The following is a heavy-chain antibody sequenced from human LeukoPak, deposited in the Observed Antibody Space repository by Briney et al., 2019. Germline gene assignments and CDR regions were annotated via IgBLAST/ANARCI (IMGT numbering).Heavy chain of an antibody. V-gene: IGHV4-61*01. CDR3: ARDRVSAAGTYYYYGMDV. D-gene: IGHD6-13*01. J-gene: IGHJ6*02. Sequence: SETPSLTCTVSGGSVSSGSYYWSWIRQPPGKGLEWIGYIYYSGSTNYNPSLKSRVTISVDTSKNQFSLKLSSVTAADTAVYYCARDRVSAAGTYYYYGMDVWGQGTTVTVSS. CDR2: IYYSGST. CDR1: GGSVSSGSYY.